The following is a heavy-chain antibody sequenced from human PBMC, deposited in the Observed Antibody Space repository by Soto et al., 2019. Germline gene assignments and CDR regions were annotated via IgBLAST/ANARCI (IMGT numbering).Heavy chain of an antibody. D-gene: IGHD3-10*01. CDR1: GFTFSSYW. J-gene: IGHJ4*02. CDR2: SNSGGSST. CDR3: ARHSAGSRDY. V-gene: IGHV3-74*01. Sequence: PGGSLRLSCAASGFTFSSYWMHWVRQAPGKGLVWVSRSNSGGSSTSYADSVKGRFTISRDNAKNTLYLQMNSLRAEATAVYLCARHSAGSRDYWGQGTLVPVSS.